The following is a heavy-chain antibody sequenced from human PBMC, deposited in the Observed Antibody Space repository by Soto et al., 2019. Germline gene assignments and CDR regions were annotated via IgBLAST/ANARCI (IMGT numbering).Heavy chain of an antibody. V-gene: IGHV3-23*01. CDR1: GFTFSSYA. J-gene: IGHJ5*02. Sequence: GGSLRLSCAASGFTFSSYAMSWVRQAPGKGLEWVSAISGSGGSTYYADSVKGRFTISRDNSKNTLYLQMNSLRAEDTAVYYCAKSSCISYGDYFWVEECSDWFDPWGQGTLVTVSS. D-gene: IGHD4-17*01. CDR3: AKSSCISYGDYFWVEECSDWFDP. CDR2: ISGSGGST.